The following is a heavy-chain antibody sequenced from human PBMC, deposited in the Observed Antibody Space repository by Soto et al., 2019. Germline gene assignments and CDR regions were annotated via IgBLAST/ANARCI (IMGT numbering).Heavy chain of an antibody. CDR1: GYTFTSYG. V-gene: IGHV1-18*01. Sequence: GAAVKVTCKASGYTFTSYGISWVRQAPGQGLEWMGWISAYNGNTNYAQKLQGRVTMTTDTSTSTAYMELRSLRSDDTAVYYCARRVDYGGTHDVYDIPSQGTMGTVSS. D-gene: IGHD4-17*01. CDR3: ARRVDYGGTHDVYDI. J-gene: IGHJ3*02. CDR2: ISAYNGNT.